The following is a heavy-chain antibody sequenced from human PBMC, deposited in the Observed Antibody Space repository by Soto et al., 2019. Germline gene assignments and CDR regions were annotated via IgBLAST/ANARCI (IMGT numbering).Heavy chain of an antibody. CDR2: ISYDGSNK. V-gene: IGHV3-30-3*01. D-gene: IGHD6-6*01. Sequence: ESGGGVVQPGRSLRLSCAASGFTFSSYAMHWVRQAPGKGLEWVAVISYDGSNKYYADSVKGRFTISRDNSKNTLYLQMNSLRAEDTAVYYCAREGVWYSSSSEGFYYGMDVW. CDR3: AREGVWYSSSSEGFYYGMDV. CDR1: GFTFSSYA. J-gene: IGHJ6*01.